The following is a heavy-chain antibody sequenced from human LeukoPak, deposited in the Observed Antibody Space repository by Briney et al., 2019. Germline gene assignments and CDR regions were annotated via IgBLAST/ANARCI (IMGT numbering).Heavy chain of an antibody. CDR2: ISYDGSNK. D-gene: IGHD3-3*01. V-gene: IGHV3-30*18. Sequence: XAXXGFTFSSYGMHWVRQAPGKGLEWVAVISYDGSNKYYADSVKGRFTISRDNSKKRLYLEMNRLRDEDTAVYYCAKDIGVRNTEGLLGWWGQGTLVTVSS. CDR3: AKDIGVRNTEGLLGW. J-gene: IGHJ4*02. CDR1: GFTFSSYG.